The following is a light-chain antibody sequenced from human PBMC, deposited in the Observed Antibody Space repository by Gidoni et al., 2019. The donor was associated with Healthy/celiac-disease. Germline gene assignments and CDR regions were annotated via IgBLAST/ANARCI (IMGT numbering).Light chain of an antibody. J-gene: IGKJ1*01. CDR2: AAS. CDR1: QSISSY. Sequence: DIKMTQSPSSLSASVGDRVTITCRASQSISSYLNWYQQKPGKAPKLLIYAASSLQSGVPSRFSGSRSGTDFTLTISSLQPEDFATYYCQQSYSTPWTFGQXTKVEIK. CDR3: QQSYSTPWT. V-gene: IGKV1-39*01.